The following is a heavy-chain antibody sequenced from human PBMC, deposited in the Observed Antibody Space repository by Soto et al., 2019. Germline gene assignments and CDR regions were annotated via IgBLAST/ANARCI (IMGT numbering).Heavy chain of an antibody. CDR1: GGSFSGYY. J-gene: IGHJ6*02. V-gene: IGHV4-34*01. CDR2: INHSGST. D-gene: IGHD6-13*01. Sequence: SETLSLTCAVYGGSFSGYYWSWIRQPPGKGLEWIGEINHSGSTNYNPSLKSRVTISVDTSKNQFSLKLSSVTAADTAVYYCAGGQRRGGAAAKHMDVWGQGTTVTVSS. CDR3: AGGQRRGGAAAKHMDV.